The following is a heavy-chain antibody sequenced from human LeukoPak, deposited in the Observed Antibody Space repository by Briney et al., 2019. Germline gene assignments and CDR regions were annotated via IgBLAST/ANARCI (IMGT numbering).Heavy chain of an antibody. V-gene: IGHV3-53*01. Sequence: GGSLRLSCAASGFTVSSNYMSWVRQAPGKGLEWASVIYSGGSTYYADSVKGRFTISRDNSKNTLYLQMNSLRAEDTAVYYCAREKNYYYGMDVWGQGTTVTVSS. J-gene: IGHJ6*02. CDR2: IYSGGST. CDR3: AREKNYYYGMDV. CDR1: GFTVSSNY.